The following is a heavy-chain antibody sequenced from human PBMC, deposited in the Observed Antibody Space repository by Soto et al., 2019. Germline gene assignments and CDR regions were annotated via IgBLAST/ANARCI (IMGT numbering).Heavy chain of an antibody. CDR1: GYTFFNYG. CDR3: ARKSSSSSWFDP. J-gene: IGHJ5*02. D-gene: IGHD6-6*01. Sequence: ASVKVSCKASGYTFFNYGISWVRQAPGQGLEWMGWISGYNGNTNYAQKFQARVTMTTDTSTTTAYMELRSLRSDDAAFYYCARKSSSSSWFDPRGQVTLVTNSS. V-gene: IGHV1-18*01. CDR2: ISGYNGNT.